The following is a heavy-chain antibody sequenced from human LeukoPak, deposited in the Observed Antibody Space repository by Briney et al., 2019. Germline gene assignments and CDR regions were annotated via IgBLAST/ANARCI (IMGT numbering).Heavy chain of an antibody. CDR1: GYSFTSYW. CDR2: IYPGDSDT. J-gene: IGHJ4*02. Sequence: GVSLQICCKGSGYSFTSYWIGWGREMPGKGLEWMGIIYPGDSDTRYSPSFQGQVTISADKSISTAYLQWSSLKASDTAMYYCARLDYYGSGRGFDYWGQGTLVTVSS. V-gene: IGHV5-51*01. CDR3: ARLDYYGSGRGFDY. D-gene: IGHD3-10*01.